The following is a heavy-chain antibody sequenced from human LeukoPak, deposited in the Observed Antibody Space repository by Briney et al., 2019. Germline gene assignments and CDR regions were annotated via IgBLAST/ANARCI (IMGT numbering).Heavy chain of an antibody. CDR1: GFTFRNYL. D-gene: IGHD3-3*01. CDR3: ARDGTIFGVVTDYYYYYMDV. Sequence: GGSLRLSCAASGFTFRNYLMNWVRQAPGKGLEWVSLISSTGGTIYYADSVKGRFTISRDNSKNTLYLQMNSLRAEDTAVYYCARDGTIFGVVTDYYYYYMDVWGKGTTVIVSS. CDR2: ISSTGGTI. V-gene: IGHV3-48*01. J-gene: IGHJ6*03.